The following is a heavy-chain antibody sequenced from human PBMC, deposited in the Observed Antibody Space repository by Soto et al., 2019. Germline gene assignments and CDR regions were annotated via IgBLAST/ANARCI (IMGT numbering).Heavy chain of an antibody. CDR3: TRAIGSGGVMGGFDY. D-gene: IGHD3-16*01. V-gene: IGHV1-69*01. CDR2: IIPIFDAP. J-gene: IGHJ4*02. Sequence: QVELVQSGAQVKKPGSAVKVSCKATGGTFNMFAMNWVRQAPGHGLEWMGGIIPIFDAPRYSEQFQGRVTITVDESTSTAYIELSRRGSDDTAIYYCTRAIGSGGVMGGFDYWGQGTLVTVSS. CDR1: GGTFNMFA.